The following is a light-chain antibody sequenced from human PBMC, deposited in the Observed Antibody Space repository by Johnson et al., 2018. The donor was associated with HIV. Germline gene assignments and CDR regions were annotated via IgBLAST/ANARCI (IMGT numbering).Light chain of an antibody. Sequence: QSVLTQPPSVSAAPGQKVTISCSGSNSNIGNNYVSWYQQLPGTATKLLIYDNNKRPSGLPDRFSGSKSGTSATLGITGLQTGDEADYYCGTWHSILVGVFGTGTKVTVL. CDR3: GTWHSILVGV. J-gene: IGLJ1*01. CDR2: DNN. V-gene: IGLV1-51*01. CDR1: NSNIGNNY.